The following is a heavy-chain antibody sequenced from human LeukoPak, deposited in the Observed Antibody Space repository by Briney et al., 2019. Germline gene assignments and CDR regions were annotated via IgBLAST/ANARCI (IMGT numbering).Heavy chain of an antibody. V-gene: IGHV3-7*01. CDR2: IKQDGSEK. J-gene: IGHJ4*02. Sequence: GGSLRLSCAASGFTFSSYWMSWVRQAPGKGLEWVANIKQDGSEKYYVDSVKGRFTISRDNAKNSLYLQMNSLRAEDTAVYYCAREGIDSSGYSHFDYWGQGTLVTVSS. CDR1: GFTFSSYW. CDR3: AREGIDSSGYSHFDY. D-gene: IGHD3-22*01.